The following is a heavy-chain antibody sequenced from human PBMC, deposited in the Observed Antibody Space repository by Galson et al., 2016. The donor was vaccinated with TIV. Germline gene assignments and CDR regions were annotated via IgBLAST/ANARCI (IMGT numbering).Heavy chain of an antibody. D-gene: IGHD5-18*01. CDR2: IKEDGSET. J-gene: IGHJ4*02. V-gene: IGHV3-7*03. CDR3: AKDRQWIPSSLDY. Sequence: SLRLSCAGSGFIFSNHWMTWLRQSPGGGLEWVANIKEDGSETYYVDSVTGRFTISRDNARNSLYLQINSLRAEDTAIYFCAKDRQWIPSSLDYWGQGILVTVSS. CDR1: GFIFSNHW.